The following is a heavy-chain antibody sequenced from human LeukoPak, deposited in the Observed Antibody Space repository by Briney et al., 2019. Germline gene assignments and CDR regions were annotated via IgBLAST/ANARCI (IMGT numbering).Heavy chain of an antibody. CDR2: IYYSGST. CDR3: ARGPGATRYYDILTGLLPGLDY. D-gene: IGHD3-9*01. V-gene: IGHV4-39*07. Sequence: SETLSLTCTVSGGSISSSSYYWGWIGQPPGKGLDWIGSIYYSGSTYYNPSLKSRVTISVDTSKNQFSLKLSSVTAADTAVYYCARGPGATRYYDILTGLLPGLDYWGQGTLVTVSS. CDR1: GGSISSSSYY. J-gene: IGHJ4*02.